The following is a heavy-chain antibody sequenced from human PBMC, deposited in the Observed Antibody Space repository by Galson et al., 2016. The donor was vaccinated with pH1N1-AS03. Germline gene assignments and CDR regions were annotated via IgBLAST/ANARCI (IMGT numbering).Heavy chain of an antibody. J-gene: IGHJ3*02. D-gene: IGHD3-3*01. CDR1: GGTFSSYA. CDR3: ARDANYDVWSGHDAFDI. Sequence: SVKVSCKASGGTFSSYAISWVRQAPGQGLEWMGGIIAMFGTANYAQQVQGRVTITADKSTSTAYMELSSLRSEDTAVYYCARDANYDVWSGHDAFDIWGQGTMVTVSS. CDR2: IIAMFGTA. V-gene: IGHV1-69*06.